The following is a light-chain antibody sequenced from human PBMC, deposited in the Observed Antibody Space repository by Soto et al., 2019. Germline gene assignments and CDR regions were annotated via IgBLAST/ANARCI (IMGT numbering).Light chain of an antibody. CDR2: DVT. V-gene: IGLV2-14*01. CDR3: SSYRTGGSYV. Sequence: QSALTQPASVSGSPGLSIAISCTGTSSDVGGYNSVSWYQQHPGKAPKLVIYDVTSRPSGVSNRFSGSKSGNTASLTISGLQAEDAGDYYCSSYRTGGSYVFGTGTKLTVL. J-gene: IGLJ1*01. CDR1: SSDVGGYNS.